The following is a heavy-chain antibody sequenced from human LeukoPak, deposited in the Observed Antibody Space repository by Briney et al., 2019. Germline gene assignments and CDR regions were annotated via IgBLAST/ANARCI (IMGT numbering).Heavy chain of an antibody. CDR2: MNPNSGNT. J-gene: IGHJ4*02. Sequence: ASVKVSCKASGYTFTGYYMHWVRQATGQGLEWMGWMNPNSGNTGYAQKFQGRVTMTRNTSISTAYMELSSLRSEDTAVYYCARVLYYYDSSGYYRSTNFDYWGQGTLVTVST. CDR3: ARVLYYYDSSGYYRSTNFDY. V-gene: IGHV1-8*02. D-gene: IGHD3-22*01. CDR1: GYTFTGYY.